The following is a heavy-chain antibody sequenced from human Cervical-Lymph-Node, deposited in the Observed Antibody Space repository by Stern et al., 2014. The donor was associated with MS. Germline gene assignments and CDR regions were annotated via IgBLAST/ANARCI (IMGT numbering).Heavy chain of an antibody. Sequence: VQLVESGAEVKRPGASVRVSCKASGYTFTDYYIHWVRQAPGQGLEWMGRIHPNSGGTNYAQNFQGRVTMTTDTSITTAYMELSSLRSDDTAVYYCARNTRDDWGQGTLVTVSS. CDR3: ARNTRDD. CDR1: GYTFTDYY. V-gene: IGHV1-2*06. CDR2: IHPNSGGT. J-gene: IGHJ4*02. D-gene: IGHD2-21*01.